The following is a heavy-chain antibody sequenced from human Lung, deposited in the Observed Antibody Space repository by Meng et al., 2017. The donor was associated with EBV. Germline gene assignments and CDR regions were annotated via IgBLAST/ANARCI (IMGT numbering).Heavy chain of an antibody. CDR3: ARGTPGRSYSDY. J-gene: IGHJ4*02. D-gene: IGHD3-10*01. Sequence: QVSLVQSGVEVTRPGAPVRVSFDASGYTIASYGIGWLPQAPGQGLEWMGWFVNNVDTYSAQQFQGRVTMTTDTHTGTAFMELRSLRSDDTAVYYCARGTPGRSYSDYWGQGTLVTVSS. V-gene: IGHV1-18*01. CDR1: GYTIASYG. CDR2: FVNNVDT.